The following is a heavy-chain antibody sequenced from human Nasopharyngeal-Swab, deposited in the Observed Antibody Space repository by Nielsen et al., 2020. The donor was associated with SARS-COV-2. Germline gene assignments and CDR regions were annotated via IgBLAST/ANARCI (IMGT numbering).Heavy chain of an antibody. Sequence: GESPKISCKGSGYSFTSHWIGRVRQMPGKGLEWMGIIYPGDSDTRYSPSFQGQVTISADKSISTAYLQWSSLKASDTAMYYCARWYSSSTYYYYYYMDVWGKGTTVTVSS. J-gene: IGHJ6*03. CDR3: ARWYSSSTYYYYYYMDV. CDR2: IYPGDSDT. V-gene: IGHV5-51*01. CDR1: GYSFTSHW. D-gene: IGHD6-6*01.